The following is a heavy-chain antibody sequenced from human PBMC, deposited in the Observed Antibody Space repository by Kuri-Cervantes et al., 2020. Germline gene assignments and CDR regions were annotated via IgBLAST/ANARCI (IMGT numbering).Heavy chain of an antibody. Sequence: GESLKISCAASGFTFSSYSMNWVRQAPGKGLEWVSYISSSSSYIYYADSVKGRFTISRDNAKNSLYLQMNSLRAEDTAVYYCASRLRDAFDIWGQGTMVTVSS. CDR3: ASRLRDAFDI. V-gene: IGHV3-21*05. J-gene: IGHJ3*02. CDR2: ISSSSSYI. CDR1: GFTFSSYS. D-gene: IGHD4-17*01.